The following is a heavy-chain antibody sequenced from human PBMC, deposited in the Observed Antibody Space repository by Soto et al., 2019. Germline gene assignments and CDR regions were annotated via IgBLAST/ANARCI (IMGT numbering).Heavy chain of an antibody. CDR1: GGSISNHY. D-gene: IGHD7-27*01. V-gene: IGHV4-59*11. J-gene: IGHJ4*02. CDR3: ARANWYSEY. Sequence: PSETLSPTCTVSGGSISNHYWSWIRQPPGKGLEWIGYIYYNGNTNYNPSLKSRVTMSVDTSKNQISLKLSSVTAADTAVYYCARANWYSEYWGQGTLVTVYS. CDR2: IYYNGNT.